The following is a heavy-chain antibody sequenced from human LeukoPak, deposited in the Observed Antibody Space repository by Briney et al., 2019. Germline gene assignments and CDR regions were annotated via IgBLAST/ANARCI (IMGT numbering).Heavy chain of an antibody. CDR2: IIPIFGTA. J-gene: IGHJ6*02. Sequence: ASVKVSRKASGGTFSSYAISWVRQAPGQGLEWMGGIIPIFGTANYAQKFQGRVTITADESTSTAYMELSSLRSEDTAVYYCARPRYEVPAIEDYYGMDVWGQGTTVTVSS. CDR1: GGTFSSYA. D-gene: IGHD2-2*01. V-gene: IGHV1-69*13. CDR3: ARPRYEVPAIEDYYGMDV.